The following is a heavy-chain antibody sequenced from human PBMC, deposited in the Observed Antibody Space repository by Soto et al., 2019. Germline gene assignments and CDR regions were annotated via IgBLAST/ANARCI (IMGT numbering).Heavy chain of an antibody. CDR1: GYSFSNWW. J-gene: IGHJ5*02. CDR3: ARHGFYGDYSSNYFDP. D-gene: IGHD4-17*01. V-gene: IGHV5-51*01. CDR2: IYPSDSQT. Sequence: GSLKISCKGSGYSFSNWWIAWVRQMPGKGLEYMGIIYPSDSQTRYSPSFQGQVTISADKSISTAYLQWSSLKASDTAIYYCARHGFYGDYSSNYFDPWGQGTLVTVPQ.